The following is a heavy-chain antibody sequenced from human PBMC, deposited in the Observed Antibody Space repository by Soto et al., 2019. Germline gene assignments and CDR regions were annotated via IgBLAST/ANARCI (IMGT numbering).Heavy chain of an antibody. Sequence: QVQLQESGPGLVKPSETLSLMCTVSGGSISSYYWSWIRQPPGKGLEWIGYIYYSGSTNYNPSLKSRVTMSIDTSKNQFSLKVTSVTAADTAVYYCVRGGGWWSNWGQGTLVTVSS. V-gene: IGHV4-59*01. D-gene: IGHD2-8*02. CDR1: GGSISSYY. J-gene: IGHJ4*02. CDR3: VRGGGWWSN. CDR2: IYYSGST.